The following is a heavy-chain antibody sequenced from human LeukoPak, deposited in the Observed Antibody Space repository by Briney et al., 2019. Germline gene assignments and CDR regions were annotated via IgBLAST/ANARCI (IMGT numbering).Heavy chain of an antibody. J-gene: IGHJ4*02. CDR1: GYTFTGYY. CDR2: INPNSGGT. D-gene: IGHD3-10*01. CDR3: ARAELLWSPGIYY. Sequence: ASVKVSCKASGYTFTGYYMHWVRQAPGQGLEWMGWINPNSGGTNYAQKFQGRVTMTRDTSISTAYMEVSSLRSDDTAVYYCARAELLWSPGIYYWGQGTLVTVSS. V-gene: IGHV1-2*02.